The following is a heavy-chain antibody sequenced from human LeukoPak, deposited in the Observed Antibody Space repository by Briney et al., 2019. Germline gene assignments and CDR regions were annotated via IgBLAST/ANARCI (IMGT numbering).Heavy chain of an antibody. Sequence: PGGSLRLSCAASGFTVSSNYMSWVRQAPGKGLEWVSVIYSGGSTYYAGSVKGRFTISRDNSKNALYLQMNSLRAEDTAVYYCARDQTDSSSWYFSYYMDVWGRGTTVTVSS. CDR2: IYSGGST. V-gene: IGHV3-66*02. J-gene: IGHJ6*03. CDR3: ARDQTDSSSWYFSYYMDV. CDR1: GFTVSSNY. D-gene: IGHD6-13*01.